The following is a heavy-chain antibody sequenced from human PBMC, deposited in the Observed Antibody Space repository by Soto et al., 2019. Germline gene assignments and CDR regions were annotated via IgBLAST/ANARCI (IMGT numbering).Heavy chain of an antibody. V-gene: IGHV3-9*01. D-gene: IGHD4-17*01. CDR3: AKDYEGGDYGDFIGQFDY. CDR1: GFTFDDYA. CDR2: ISWNSGSI. Sequence: EVQLVESGGGLVQPGRSLRLSCAASGFTFDDYAMHWVRQAPGKGLEWVSGISWNSGSIGYADSVKGRFTISRDNAKNSLYLQMNSLRAEDTALYYCAKDYEGGDYGDFIGQFDYWGQGTLVTVSS. J-gene: IGHJ4*02.